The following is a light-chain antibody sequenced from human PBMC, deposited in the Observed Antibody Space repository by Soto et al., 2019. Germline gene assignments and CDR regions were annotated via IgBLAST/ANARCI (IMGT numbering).Light chain of an antibody. V-gene: IGKV1-39*01. J-gene: IGKJ1*01. CDR1: QRISTY. Sequence: DIQMTQSPSSLSASVGDRGTIACRASQRISTYLNWYQQKPGKAPKLLIHDASNLQSGVPSTFSGSGSGTDFTLTTSSIQPEDFATYFCQQTYTSPRTFGHGTKVDIK. CDR3: QQTYTSPRT. CDR2: DAS.